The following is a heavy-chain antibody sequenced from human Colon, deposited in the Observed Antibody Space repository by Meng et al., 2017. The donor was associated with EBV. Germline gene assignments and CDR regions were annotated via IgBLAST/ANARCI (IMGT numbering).Heavy chain of an antibody. J-gene: IGHJ4*02. CDR2: IDDSGST. Sequence: QAQPQDARRGVGKLCGTLSRMCCVSCLSISSNIRWTWGRQAPGEGLEWIGDIDDSGSTNYHPPLNSPISLSLDKSKNPFSLKVNAVTAADTAVYYCARGKQDAWERLAYWGQGALVTVSS. D-gene: IGHD1-26*01. CDR3: ARGKQDAWERLAY. V-gene: IGHV4-4*02. CDR1: CLSISSNIR.